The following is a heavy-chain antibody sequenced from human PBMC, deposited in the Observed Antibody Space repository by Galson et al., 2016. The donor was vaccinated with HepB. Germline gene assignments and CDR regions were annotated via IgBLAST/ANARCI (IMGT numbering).Heavy chain of an antibody. V-gene: IGHV1-46*01. CDR1: GYTFSSHY. CDR2: INTSSGRT. CDR3: ARDSRDCSLPRGLYGMDL. Sequence: SVKVSCKASGYTFSSHYMHWVRQAPGEGLEWMGVINTSSGRTNNAQRFQGRVSMTRDTSTNTVYMELTSLRAEDTAVYYCARDSRDCSLPRGLYGMDLWGQGTLVTVSS. D-gene: IGHD2-21*02. J-gene: IGHJ5*02.